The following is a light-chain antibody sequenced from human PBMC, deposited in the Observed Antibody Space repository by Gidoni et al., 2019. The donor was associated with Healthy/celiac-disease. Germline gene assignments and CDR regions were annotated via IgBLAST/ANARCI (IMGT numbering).Light chain of an antibody. J-gene: IGKJ5*01. V-gene: IGKV1-33*01. CDR1: QDISNY. CDR2: DAS. CDR3: QQYDNLIT. Sequence: DIQMTQSPSSLSASVGDRVTITCQASQDISNYLNWYQQKPGKAPTLLIYDASNLETGVPSRFSGSGSGTDFTFTISSLQPEDIATYYCQQYDNLITFGQXTRLEIK.